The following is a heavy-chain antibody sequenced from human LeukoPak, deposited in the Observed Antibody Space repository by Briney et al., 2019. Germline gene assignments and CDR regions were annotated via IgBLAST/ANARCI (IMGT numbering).Heavy chain of an antibody. CDR1: GGTFSSYA. Sequence: SVKVSRKASGGTFSSYAISWVRQAPGQGLEWMGGIIPIFGTANYAQKFQGRVTITADESTSTAYMELSSLRSEDTAVYYCARGRPSYCSSTSCQGDYYYYMDVWGKGTTVTVSS. CDR2: IIPIFGTA. J-gene: IGHJ6*03. D-gene: IGHD2-2*01. V-gene: IGHV1-69*01. CDR3: ARGRPSYCSSTSCQGDYYYYMDV.